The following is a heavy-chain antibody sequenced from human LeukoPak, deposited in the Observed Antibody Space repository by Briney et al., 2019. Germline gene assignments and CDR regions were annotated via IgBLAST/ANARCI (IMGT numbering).Heavy chain of an antibody. V-gene: IGHV3-21*01. CDR3: ARARFGEGGYYFDY. J-gene: IGHJ4*02. D-gene: IGHD3-10*01. Sequence: GGSLRLSCAASGFTFSSYSMNWVRQAPGKGLEWVSSISSSSSYIYYADSVKGRFTISRDNAKNSLSLQMNSLRAEDTAVYYCARARFGEGGYYFDYWGQGTLVTVSS. CDR2: ISSSSSYI. CDR1: GFTFSSYS.